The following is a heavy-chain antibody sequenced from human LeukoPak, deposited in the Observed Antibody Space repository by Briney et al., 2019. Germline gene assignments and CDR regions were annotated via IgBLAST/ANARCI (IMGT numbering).Heavy chain of an antibody. CDR3: ARKVDCSSTSCYGLDY. CDR1: GYTFTGYY. J-gene: IGHJ4*02. CDR2: INPNSGGT. Sequence: ASVKVSCKASGYTFTGYYMHWVRQAPGQGLEWMGWINPNSGGTNYAQKLQGRVTMTTDTSTSTAYMELRSLRSDDTAVYYCARKVDCSSTSCYGLDYWGQGTLVTVSS. D-gene: IGHD2-2*01. V-gene: IGHV1-2*02.